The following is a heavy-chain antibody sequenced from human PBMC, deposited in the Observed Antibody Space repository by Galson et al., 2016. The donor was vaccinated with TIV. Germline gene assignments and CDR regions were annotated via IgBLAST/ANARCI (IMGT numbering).Heavy chain of an antibody. CDR2: LWYDGSHL. Sequence: SLRLSCAASGFTFSSCGMHWVRLAPGTGLEWLAGLWYDGSHLHYAKSVKGRLPISRDNSKKMLYLQMNSLRAEDTALYWCAREFRDYYFDYLGQGTLVTVSP. CDR1: GFTFSSCG. CDR3: AREFRDYYFDY. V-gene: IGHV3-33*01. J-gene: IGHJ4*02.